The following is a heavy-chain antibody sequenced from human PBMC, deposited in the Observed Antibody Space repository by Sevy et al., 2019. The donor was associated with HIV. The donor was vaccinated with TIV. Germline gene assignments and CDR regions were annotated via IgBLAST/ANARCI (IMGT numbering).Heavy chain of an antibody. CDR1: GFTFSSYG. J-gene: IGHJ6*02. Sequence: GGSLRLSCAASGFTFSSYGMHWVRQTPGKGLEWVAVICHDGSNKYDADSVKGGFTISRDNSKNTLYLQMNSLRAEDTAVYDCARGGGSGPVYYYYGMDVWGQGTTVTVSS. CDR2: ICHDGSNK. V-gene: IGHV3-33*01. CDR3: ARGGGSGPVYYYYGMDV. D-gene: IGHD6-19*01.